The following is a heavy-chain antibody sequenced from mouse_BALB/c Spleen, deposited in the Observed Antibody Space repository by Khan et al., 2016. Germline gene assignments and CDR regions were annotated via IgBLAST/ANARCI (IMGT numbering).Heavy chain of an antibody. D-gene: IGHD1-1*02. V-gene: IGHV2-5-1*01. CDR1: GFSLTTYA. Sequence: QVQLKQSGPSLVQPSQSLSINCIVSGFSLTTYAVHWVRQSPGKGLEWLGVIWGGGTTDYNAALMSRLSITKDNSKSQVFFKMNSLQSDDTAIYYCAEVDWLDSGGAGFAYWGQESLVTVST. CDR2: IWGGGTT. J-gene: IGHJ3*01. CDR3: AEVDWLDSGGAGFAY.